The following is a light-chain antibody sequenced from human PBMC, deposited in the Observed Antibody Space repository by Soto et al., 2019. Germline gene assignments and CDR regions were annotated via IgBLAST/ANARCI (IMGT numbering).Light chain of an antibody. V-gene: IGKV3-11*01. CDR1: QSVKSY. CDR3: QSRSSWPPVLT. Sequence: ENVLTQSPVTLSLSPGERATLSCRASQSVKSYLAWYQQKPGQAPRLLIYDASNRAAGIPARFSGSGSGTHFTLTISSLDPEDFSVYYCQSRSSWPPVLTFGGGTKVEIK. J-gene: IGKJ4*01. CDR2: DAS.